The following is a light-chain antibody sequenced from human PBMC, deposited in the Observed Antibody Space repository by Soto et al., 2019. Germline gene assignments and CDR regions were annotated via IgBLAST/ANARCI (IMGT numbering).Light chain of an antibody. CDR1: QGISNA. Sequence: AIQLTQSPSSLSASVGDRVTITCRASQGISNALTWYQQKPGKAPKLLIYDASSLESGVPTRFSGSGFGTDFTFTISSLQPEDFATYYCQQFNSYQLTFGGGTKVDIK. V-gene: IGKV1-13*02. CDR2: DAS. CDR3: QQFNSYQLT. J-gene: IGKJ4*01.